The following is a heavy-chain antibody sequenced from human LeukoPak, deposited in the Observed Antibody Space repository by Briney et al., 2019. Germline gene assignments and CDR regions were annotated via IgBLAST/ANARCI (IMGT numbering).Heavy chain of an antibody. V-gene: IGHV3-48*04. Sequence: GGSLRLSCVTSGFPFSTYSMNWVRQAPGKGLDWLSYISSGSSTIYYADSVKGRFTISRDNTKKTQYLEMNSLRAEDTAVYFCARVAHFDRGMDVWGQGTTVTVSS. CDR2: ISSGSSTI. CDR1: GFPFSTYS. J-gene: IGHJ6*02. D-gene: IGHD3-9*01. CDR3: ARVAHFDRGMDV.